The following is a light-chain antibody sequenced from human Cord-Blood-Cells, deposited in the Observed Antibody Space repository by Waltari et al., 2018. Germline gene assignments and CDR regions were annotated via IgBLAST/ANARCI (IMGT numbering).Light chain of an antibody. Sequence: QSALPQPASVSGSPGTSITISCTGTSSDVGSSNLVSWYQQHPGKAPKLMIYEGSKRPSGVSNRFSGSKSGNTASLTISGLQAEDEADYYCCSYAGSSTLVFGGGTKLTVL. J-gene: IGLJ2*01. V-gene: IGLV2-23*01. CDR2: EGS. CDR1: SSDVGSSNL. CDR3: CSYAGSSTLV.